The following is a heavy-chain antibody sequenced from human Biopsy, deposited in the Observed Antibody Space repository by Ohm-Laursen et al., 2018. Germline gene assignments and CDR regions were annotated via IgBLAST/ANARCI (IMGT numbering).Heavy chain of an antibody. CDR1: GVSISDYY. CDR2: IFTSGST. J-gene: IGHJ4*02. V-gene: IGHV4-4*07. CDR3: AKGYTDYSDSSGFSYYFRY. Sequence: GTLSFTCSVSGVSISDYYCVWIRQADGKGLEWIGLIFTSGSTTYNPSLRSRVTMAVDTSKKQFTLKKNFVTAADTAIYYCAKGYTDYSDSSGFSYYFRYWGQGTLVTVSS. D-gene: IGHD3-22*01.